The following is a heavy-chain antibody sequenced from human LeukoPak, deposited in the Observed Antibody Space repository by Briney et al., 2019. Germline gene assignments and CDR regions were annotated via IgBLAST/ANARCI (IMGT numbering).Heavy chain of an antibody. V-gene: IGHV4-38-2*02. CDR2: SYHTGSA. CDR3: ARDPRWLTPDCTSTSCYENYFDP. D-gene: IGHD2-2*01. Sequence: PSETLTLTCVVSGYSISSGYQRAWIRQSPGEGLELIGSSYHTGSAHYNPSLQSRLTISVDTSNNQFSLRLNSVTAADTAVYYCARDPRWLTPDCTSTSCYENYFDPWGQGTLVTVSS. CDR1: GYSISSGYQ. J-gene: IGHJ5*02.